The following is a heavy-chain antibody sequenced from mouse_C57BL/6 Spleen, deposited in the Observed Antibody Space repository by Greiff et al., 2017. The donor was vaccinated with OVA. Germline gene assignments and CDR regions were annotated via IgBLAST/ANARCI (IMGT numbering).Heavy chain of an antibody. CDR2: INPSNGGT. D-gene: IGHD1-1*01. V-gene: IGHV1-53*01. J-gene: IGHJ4*01. CDR1: GYTFTSYW. Sequence: QVQLKQPGTELVKPGASVKLSCKASGYTFTSYWMHWVKQRPGQGLEWIGNINPSNGGTNYNEKFKSKATLTVDKSSSTAYMQLSSLTSEDSAVYYCAREGLRYYAMDYWGQGTSVTVSS. CDR3: AREGLRYYAMDY.